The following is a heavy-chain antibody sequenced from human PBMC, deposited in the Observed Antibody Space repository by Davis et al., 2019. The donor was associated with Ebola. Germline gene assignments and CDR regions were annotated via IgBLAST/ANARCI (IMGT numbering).Heavy chain of an antibody. Sequence: GGSLRLSCSGSGFTFSSYAMHWVRQAPGKGLEYVSTITSNGGDTYYADSVKGTFTVSRDNSKNTLYLQMASLRGEDTAVYYCVKGDFVAARPGTYWGQGTPVTVSS. D-gene: IGHD6-6*01. CDR1: GFTFSSYA. J-gene: IGHJ4*02. CDR3: VKGDFVAARPGTY. V-gene: IGHV3-64D*08. CDR2: ITSNGGDT.